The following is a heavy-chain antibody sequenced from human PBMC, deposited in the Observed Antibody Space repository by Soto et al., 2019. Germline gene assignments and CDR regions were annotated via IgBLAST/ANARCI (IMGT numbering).Heavy chain of an antibody. CDR3: AVTTSRGYYYYGMDV. V-gene: IGHV4-34*01. CDR2: INHSGST. CDR1: GGSFSGYY. Sequence: PSETLSLTCAVYGGSFSGYYWSWIRQPPGKGLEWIGEINHSGSTNYNPSLKSRVTISVDTSKNQFSLKLSSVTAADTAVYYCAVTTSRGYYYYGMDVWSQGTTVTVSS. D-gene: IGHD4-4*01. J-gene: IGHJ6*02.